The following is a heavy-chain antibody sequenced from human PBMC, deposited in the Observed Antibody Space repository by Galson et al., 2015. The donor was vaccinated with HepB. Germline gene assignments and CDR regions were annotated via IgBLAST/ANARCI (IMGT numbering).Heavy chain of an antibody. CDR2: INSDGSKT. CDR1: GFTFSSYW. CDR3: ARDHCRSTNCYTLYYYMEV. D-gene: IGHD2-2*02. Sequence: SLRLSCAASGFTFSSYWMHWVRQAPGKGLEWVSRINSDGSKTGYADSVKGRFTVSRDNAKNTLYLQINSLRAEDTAVYYCARDHCRSTNCYTLYYYMEVWGKGTTVTVSS. J-gene: IGHJ6*03. V-gene: IGHV3-74*01.